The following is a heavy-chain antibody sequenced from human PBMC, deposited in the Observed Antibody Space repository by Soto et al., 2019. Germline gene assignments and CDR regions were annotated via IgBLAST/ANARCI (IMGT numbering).Heavy chain of an antibody. CDR2: ISAYNGNT. V-gene: IGHV1-18*01. CDR3: ARKQLVFRDGNYYYYMDV. Sequence: ASVKVSCKASGYTFTSYGISWVRQAPGQGLEWMGWISAYNGNTNYAQKLQGRVTMTTDTSTSTAYMELRSLRSDDTAVYYCARKQLVFRDGNYYYYMDVWGKGTTVTISS. D-gene: IGHD6-6*01. CDR1: GYTFTSYG. J-gene: IGHJ6*03.